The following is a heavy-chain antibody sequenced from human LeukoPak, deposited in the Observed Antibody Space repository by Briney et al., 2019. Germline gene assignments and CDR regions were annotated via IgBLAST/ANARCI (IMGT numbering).Heavy chain of an antibody. CDR2: IYYSGST. CDR1: GGSISSGGYY. Sequence: SETLSLTCTVSGGSISSGGYYWSWIRQHPGKGLEWFGYIYYSGSTHYNPPLKSRVTISVDTSKNQFSLKLSSVTAADTAVYYCARVIAAAGTSDWFDPWGQGTLVTVSS. D-gene: IGHD6-13*01. J-gene: IGHJ5*02. CDR3: ARVIAAAGTSDWFDP. V-gene: IGHV4-31*03.